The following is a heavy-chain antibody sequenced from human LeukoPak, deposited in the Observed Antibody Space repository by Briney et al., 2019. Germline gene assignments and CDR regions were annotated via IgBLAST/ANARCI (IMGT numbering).Heavy chain of an antibody. CDR3: ARFHDFWR. D-gene: IGHD3-3*01. CDR2: ISGRGDVT. J-gene: IGHJ4*02. V-gene: IGHV3-23*01. CDR1: GFTFSYYD. Sequence: GGSLRLTCAASGFTFSYYDMSWVRQAPGKGLEWVSSISGRGDVTYYADSLKGRFTISRDNSKNTLYLQMNGLRAEDTALYYCARFHDFWRWGQGTLVTVSS.